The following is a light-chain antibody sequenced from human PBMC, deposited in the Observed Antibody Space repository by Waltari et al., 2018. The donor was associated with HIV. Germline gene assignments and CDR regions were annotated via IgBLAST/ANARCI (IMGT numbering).Light chain of an antibody. CDR1: QSVSSNS. CDR2: DAS. Sequence: EIVLSQSPGALSLSPGEGATLSCRASQSVSSNSFAWYQYKPGQAPRLLIYDASMRATGIPDRFSGGGSGTDFTLTISRLEPEDVAVYYCQQYYRSPLTFGGGTKVEIK. CDR3: QQYYRSPLT. J-gene: IGKJ4*01. V-gene: IGKV3-20*01.